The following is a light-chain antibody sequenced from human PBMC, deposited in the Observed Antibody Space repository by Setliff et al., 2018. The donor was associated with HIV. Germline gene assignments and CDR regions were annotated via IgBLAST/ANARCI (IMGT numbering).Light chain of an antibody. Sequence: QSALTQPASVSGSPGQSITISCTGTSSDVGAYNYVSWYQQDPGKAPKLMIYEVSNRPSGVSDRFSGSKSGNTASLTISGLQAEDEADYYCSSYTGSSTLYVFGTGTKVTVL. CDR1: SSDVGAYNY. V-gene: IGLV2-14*01. CDR2: EVS. CDR3: SSYTGSSTLYV. J-gene: IGLJ1*01.